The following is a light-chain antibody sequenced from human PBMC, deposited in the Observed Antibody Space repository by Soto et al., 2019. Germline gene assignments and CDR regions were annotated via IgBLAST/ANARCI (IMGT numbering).Light chain of an antibody. V-gene: IGLV1-51*02. J-gene: IGLJ3*02. Sequence: QSVLTQPPSVSAAPGQKVTISCSGRSSNIGINFVSWYQKLPGTAPKLLIYENERRPSGIPDRFSGSKSGTSATLAITGHQTGDEADYYCATWDATLSAAVFGGGTKVTVL. CDR1: SSNIGINF. CDR3: ATWDATLSAAV. CDR2: ENE.